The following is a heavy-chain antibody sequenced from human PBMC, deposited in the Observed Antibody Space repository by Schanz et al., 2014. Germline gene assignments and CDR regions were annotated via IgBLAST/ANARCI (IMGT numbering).Heavy chain of an antibody. J-gene: IGHJ4*02. CDR1: GFSFSSYS. Sequence: EVQLVESGGGLVQPGESLRLSCAVSGFSFSSYSMSWVRQAPGKGLEWIAYISSGGTTIYYADSVKGRFTISRDNAKSSLYLQMNSLRAEDTAVYFCARGGAGSVLFFFDYWGQGTLVTVSS. V-gene: IGHV3-48*01. CDR3: ARGGAGSVLFFFDY. D-gene: IGHD3-10*01. CDR2: ISSGGTTI.